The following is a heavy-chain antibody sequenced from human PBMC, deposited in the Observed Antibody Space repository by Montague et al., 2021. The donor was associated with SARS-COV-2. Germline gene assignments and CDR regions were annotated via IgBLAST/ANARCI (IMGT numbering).Heavy chain of an antibody. CDR3: ARGAADGNRNPFDV. V-gene: IGHV3-9*01. CDR2: VSWNSDTI. D-gene: IGHD1-14*01. Sequence: SLRLSCATSGFTFDDFSVHWVRQGPGVGLEWVSGVSWNSDTIGCADSVKGRFTISRDNGKNFLYLQMDSLKTEDTALYFCARGAADGNRNPFDVWGQGTMVTVSP. J-gene: IGHJ3*01. CDR1: GFTFDDFS.